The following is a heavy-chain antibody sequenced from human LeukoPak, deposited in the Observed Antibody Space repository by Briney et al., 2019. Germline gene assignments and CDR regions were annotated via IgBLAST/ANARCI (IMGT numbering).Heavy chain of an antibody. CDR1: GGSISSGSYY. CDR2: IYTSGST. D-gene: IGHD2-2*01. CDR3: ARGRRRYCSSTSCYFADY. Sequence: PSETLSLTCTVSGGSISSGSYYWSWIRQPAGKGLEWIGRIYTSGSTNYNPSLKSRVTISVDTSKNQFSLKLSSVTAADTAVYYCARGRRRYCSSTSCYFADYWGQGTLVTVSS. J-gene: IGHJ4*02. V-gene: IGHV4-61*02.